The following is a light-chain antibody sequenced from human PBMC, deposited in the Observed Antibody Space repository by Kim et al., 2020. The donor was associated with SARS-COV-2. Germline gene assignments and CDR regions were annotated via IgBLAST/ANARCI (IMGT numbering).Light chain of an antibody. Sequence: LSQGQAASITCSGDKLGDKYACWYQQKPGQSPVLVIYQDSKRPSGIPERFSGSNSGNTATLTISGTQAMDEADYYCQAWDSSTVVFGGGTQLTVL. J-gene: IGLJ2*01. CDR2: QDS. V-gene: IGLV3-1*01. CDR3: QAWDSSTVV. CDR1: KLGDKY.